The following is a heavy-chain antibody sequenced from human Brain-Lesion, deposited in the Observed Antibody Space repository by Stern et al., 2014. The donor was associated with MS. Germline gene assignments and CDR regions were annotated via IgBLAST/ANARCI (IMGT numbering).Heavy chain of an antibody. J-gene: IGHJ4*02. CDR2: ISWNSGTI. CDR3: ARDITGSSAYFAY. CDR1: GFTFDDYA. V-gene: IGHV3-9*01. Sequence: VQLQQSGGDLVQPGRSLRLSCAAFGFTFDDYAMHWDRQAPGKGLEWVAGISWNSGTIGYADSVKGRFTTSRDNAYSSLYLQMNSLRPEDTALYYCARDITGSSAYFAYWGQGTLVTVSS. D-gene: IGHD1-14*01.